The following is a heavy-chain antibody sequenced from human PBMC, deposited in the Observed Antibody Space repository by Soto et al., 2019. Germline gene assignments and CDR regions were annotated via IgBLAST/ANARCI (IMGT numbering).Heavy chain of an antibody. V-gene: IGHV4-59*08. Sequence: QVQLQESGPGLVKPSETLPLTCTVSDDSSSNYKWSWIRQPPGRRLEWIGYIDSNGGTSYNPSLQSRVTISIDTSTKQFFLKLSSVTAADTAVYYCVRQGFGRLHGLVDVWGQGTTVTVSS. J-gene: IGHJ6*02. CDR2: IDSNGGT. CDR1: DDSSSNYK. D-gene: IGHD3-10*01. CDR3: VRQGFGRLHGLVDV.